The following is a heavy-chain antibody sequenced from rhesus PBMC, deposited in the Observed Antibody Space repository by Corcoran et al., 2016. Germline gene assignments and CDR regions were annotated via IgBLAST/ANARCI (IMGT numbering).Heavy chain of an antibody. V-gene: IGHV4-122*02. D-gene: IGHD6-31*01. CDR2: ITYSGST. Sequence: QVQLQESGPGLVKPSETLSLTCAVSGYSISSGYYWSWIRQPPGKGLEWIGYITYSGSTSYNPSLKRRVTISRAAANNQCSLNVRSVTAADTAVYYCARDAEAAAGDGGFDYWGQGVLVTVSS. J-gene: IGHJ4*01. CDR1: GYSISSGYY. CDR3: ARDAEAAAGDGGFDY.